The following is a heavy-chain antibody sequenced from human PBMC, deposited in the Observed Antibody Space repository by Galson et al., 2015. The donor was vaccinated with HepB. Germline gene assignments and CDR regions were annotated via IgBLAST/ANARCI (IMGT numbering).Heavy chain of an antibody. D-gene: IGHD2-2*01. CDR3: ARPFCSTSCYAVGDAFDI. V-gene: IGHV1-18*01. CDR2: ISAYNGNT. Sequence: RQAPGQGLEWMGWISAYNGNTNYAQKLQGRVTVTTDTSTSTAYMELRSLRSDDTAVYYCARPFCSTSCYAVGDAFDIWGQGTMVTVSS. J-gene: IGHJ3*02.